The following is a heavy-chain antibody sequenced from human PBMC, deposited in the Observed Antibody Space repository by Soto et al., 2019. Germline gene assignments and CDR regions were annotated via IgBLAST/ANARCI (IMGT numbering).Heavy chain of an antibody. CDR3: AKDYYYDSSGYLGGFDY. Sequence: LRLSCAASGFTLSRYAMSWVRQAPGKGLEWVSAISGSGGSTYYADSVKGRFTISRDNSKKTLYLQMNSLRAEDTAVHYCAKDYYYDSSGYLGGFDYWGQGILVTVSS. V-gene: IGHV3-23*01. CDR2: ISGSGGST. D-gene: IGHD3-22*01. CDR1: GFTLSRYA. J-gene: IGHJ4*02.